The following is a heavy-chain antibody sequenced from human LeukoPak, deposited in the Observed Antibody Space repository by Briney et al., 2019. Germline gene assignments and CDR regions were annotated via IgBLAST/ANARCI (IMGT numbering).Heavy chain of an antibody. CDR3: ARRWCYYDSSGYYRYYYFDY. J-gene: IGHJ4*02. CDR1: GYTFTSYY. Sequence: WASVKVSCKASGYTFTSYYMHWVRQAPGQGLEWMGMINPSGGSTSYAQKFQGRVTMTRDMSTSTVYMELSSLRSEDTAVYYCARRWCYYDSSGYYRYYYFDYWGQGTLVTVSS. CDR2: INPSGGST. V-gene: IGHV1-46*01. D-gene: IGHD3-22*01.